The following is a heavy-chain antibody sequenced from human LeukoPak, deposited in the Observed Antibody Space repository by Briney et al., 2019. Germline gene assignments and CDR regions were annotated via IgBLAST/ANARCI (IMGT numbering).Heavy chain of an antibody. D-gene: IGHD4-23*01. Sequence: ASVKVSCKASGYTFRSYVVNWVRQAPGQGLEWVGWIHPNSGKTGYAQKFQGRVTMTRDTSTETAFMELSSLKFDDTAIFDCARGHYGGNRYFDIWGQGTLVTVSS. CDR3: ARGHYGGNRYFDI. CDR2: IHPNSGKT. V-gene: IGHV1-8*01. J-gene: IGHJ4*02. CDR1: GYTFRSYV.